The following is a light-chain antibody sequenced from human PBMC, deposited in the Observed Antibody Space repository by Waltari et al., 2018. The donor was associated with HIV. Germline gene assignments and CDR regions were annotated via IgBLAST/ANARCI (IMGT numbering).Light chain of an antibody. J-gene: IGLJ1*01. CDR3: AAWDDSLSVVYV. CDR2: RNN. V-gene: IGLV1-47*01. Sequence: QSVLTQPPSASGTPGQRVTISCSGSSSNIGSKYVYWYQQLQGTAPTLLIYRNNRRPSGVPDRFSGSKSGTSAYLAISGLRSEDEADYYCAAWDDSLSVVYVFGTGTKVTVL. CDR1: SSNIGSKY.